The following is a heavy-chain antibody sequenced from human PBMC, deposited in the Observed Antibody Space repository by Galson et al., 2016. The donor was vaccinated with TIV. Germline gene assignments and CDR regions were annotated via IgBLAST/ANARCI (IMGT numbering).Heavy chain of an antibody. CDR3: ATEYYLASGTDPLVGYKGMDD. CDR2: SRSNTDGGTT. Sequence: SLRLSCAASGFTFANYAMSWVRQAPGKGLEWVGRSRSNTDGGTTEYAAPVKGRFIVSRDDSRNTLFLDMNSLKTDDTALYFCATEYYLASGTDPLVGYKGMDDWGQGTTVTVSS. D-gene: IGHD3-10*01. CDR1: GFTFANYA. V-gene: IGHV3-15*01. J-gene: IGHJ6*02.